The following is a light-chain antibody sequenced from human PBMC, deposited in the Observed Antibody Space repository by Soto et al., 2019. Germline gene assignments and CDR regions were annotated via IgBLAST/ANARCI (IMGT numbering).Light chain of an antibody. Sequence: EIALTQSPGTLSLSPREIATLSCRASQSVSSSYLAWYQQKPGQAPRLLIYGASSRATGIPDRFSGSGSGTDFTLTISRLEPEDFAVYYCQQYGSSPYTFGQRTKLEIK. CDR2: GAS. CDR3: QQYGSSPYT. J-gene: IGKJ2*01. CDR1: QSVSSSY. V-gene: IGKV3-20*01.